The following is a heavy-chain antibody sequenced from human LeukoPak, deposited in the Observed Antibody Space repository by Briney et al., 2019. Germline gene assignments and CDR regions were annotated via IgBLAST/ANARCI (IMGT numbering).Heavy chain of an antibody. Sequence: QSGGSLRLSCVISGFTFSMYGMHWVRQAPGKGLEWVAVISPDGSGKNYVDSVEGRFTISRDNSKNTLYVQMNSLRAEDTAVYFCARGYDSNLDYYYYMDVWGKGTTVTVSS. CDR3: ARGYDSNLDYYYYMDV. D-gene: IGHD3-16*01. CDR1: GFTFSMYG. J-gene: IGHJ6*03. V-gene: IGHV3-30*03. CDR2: ISPDGSGK.